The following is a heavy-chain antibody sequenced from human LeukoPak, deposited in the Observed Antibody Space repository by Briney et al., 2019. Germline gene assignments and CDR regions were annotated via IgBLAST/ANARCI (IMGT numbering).Heavy chain of an antibody. J-gene: IGHJ3*02. Sequence: AAVKVSCKASGYSFIVYYIHWARQAPGQGLEWMGCINPNSGGANYAQKFQGGVTMTRETSIRTVYMELTRLRSDDTAMYYCAKSTNWGSISDGFDIWGQGTMVTVAS. D-gene: IGHD7-27*01. V-gene: IGHV1-2*02. CDR3: AKSTNWGSISDGFDI. CDR1: GYSFIVYY. CDR2: INPNSGGA.